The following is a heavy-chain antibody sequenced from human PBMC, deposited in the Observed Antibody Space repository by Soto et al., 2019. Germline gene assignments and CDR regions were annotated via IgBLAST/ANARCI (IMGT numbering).Heavy chain of an antibody. Sequence: QVQLVESGGGVVQPGRSLRLSCAASGFTFRTYAIHWVRQAPGRGLQWVAVISYDASNKYYSDSVKGRFTISRDNPKNTLYLQMNSLRAEDTAVYYSARGRNGMDVWGQGTTVTVSS. CDR1: GFTFRTYA. CDR3: ARGRNGMDV. CDR2: ISYDASNK. J-gene: IGHJ6*02. V-gene: IGHV3-30-3*01.